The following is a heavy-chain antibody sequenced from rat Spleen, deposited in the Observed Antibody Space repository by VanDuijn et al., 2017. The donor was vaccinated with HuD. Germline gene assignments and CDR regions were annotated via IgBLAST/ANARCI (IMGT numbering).Heavy chain of an antibody. CDR2: IWSGGST. CDR3: TILRVYY. D-gene: IGHD1-9*01. Sequence: QVQLKESGPGLVQPSQTLSLTCTVSGFSLTSNSVSWVRQPPGTGLEWMGAIWSGGSTDYNSALKSRLSISRDTSKSQVFLKMNSLQTEDTAIYFCTILRVYYWGQGVMVTVSS. V-gene: IGHV2-1*01. J-gene: IGHJ2*01. CDR1: GFSLTSNS.